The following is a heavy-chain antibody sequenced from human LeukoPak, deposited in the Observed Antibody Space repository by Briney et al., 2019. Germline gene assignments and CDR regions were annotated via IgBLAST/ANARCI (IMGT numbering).Heavy chain of an antibody. CDR1: GFTFSSYA. CDR2: ISGSGGST. J-gene: IGHJ4*02. D-gene: IGHD2-15*01. V-gene: IGHV3-23*01. Sequence: GGSLRLSCAASGFTFSSYAMRWVRQAPGKGLEWVSAISGSGGSTYYADSVKGRFTISRDNSKNTLYLQMNSLRAEDTAVYYCAKGEIVVVTEFDYWGQGTLVTVSS. CDR3: AKGEIVVVTEFDY.